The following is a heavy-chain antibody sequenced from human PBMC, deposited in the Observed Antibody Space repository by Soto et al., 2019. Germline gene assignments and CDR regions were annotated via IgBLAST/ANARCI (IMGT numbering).Heavy chain of an antibody. V-gene: IGHV4-4*02. Sequence: SETLSLTCTVSGGSVSSGQWWSWVRQPPGKGLEWIGEIFRSGSTNYNSSLKSRVTISLDKSKNQFSLKLRSVTAADTAVYYCARDLDGIAAAGPAFDIWGQGTMVTVSS. CDR2: IFRSGST. CDR1: GGSVSSGQW. J-gene: IGHJ3*02. CDR3: ARDLDGIAAAGPAFDI. D-gene: IGHD6-13*01.